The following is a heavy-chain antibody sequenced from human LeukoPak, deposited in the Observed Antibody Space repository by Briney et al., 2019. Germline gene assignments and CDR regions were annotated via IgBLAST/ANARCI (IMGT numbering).Heavy chain of an antibody. V-gene: IGHV4-39*01. D-gene: IGHD3-10*01. J-gene: IGHJ4*02. Sequence: PSETLSLTCTVSGGSISGSTYYWAWIRQTPGKGLEWIGSIHYSGSTNYNPSLKSGVTVSVDMSKNQFSLKVSPVTAADTAVYYCATHRTNNYGSGQPFDYWGQGTLVTVSS. CDR1: GGSISGSTYY. CDR3: ATHRTNNYGSGQPFDY. CDR2: IHYSGST.